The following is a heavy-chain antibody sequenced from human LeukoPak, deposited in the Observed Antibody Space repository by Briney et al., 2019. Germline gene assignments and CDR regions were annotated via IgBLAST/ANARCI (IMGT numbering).Heavy chain of an antibody. CDR3: ARDQAVARNWFDP. CDR1: GYTFTIYG. D-gene: IGHD6-19*01. Sequence: GASVKVSCKASGYTFTIYGISWVRQAPGQGLEWMGWISAYNGNTNYAQKLQGRVTMTTDTSTSTVYMELSSLRSEDTAVYYCARDQAVARNWFDPWGQGTLVTVSS. V-gene: IGHV1-18*01. CDR2: ISAYNGNT. J-gene: IGHJ5*02.